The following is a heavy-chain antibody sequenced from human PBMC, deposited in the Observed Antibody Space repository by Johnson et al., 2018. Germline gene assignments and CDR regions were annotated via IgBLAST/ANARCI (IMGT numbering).Heavy chain of an antibody. D-gene: IGHD4-11*01. CDR3: VRVPGTTEAFDI. CDR2: IIPIFGTA. V-gene: IGHV1-69*01. Sequence: VQLVEAGAEVKKPGSSVKVSCKASGGTFSSYAISWVRQAPGQGLEWMGGIIPIFGTANFAQKFQGRVTITADESTSPAYMELSSLRSEHTAWYYCVRVPGTTEAFDIWGQGTMVTVSS. CDR1: GGTFSSYA. J-gene: IGHJ3*02.